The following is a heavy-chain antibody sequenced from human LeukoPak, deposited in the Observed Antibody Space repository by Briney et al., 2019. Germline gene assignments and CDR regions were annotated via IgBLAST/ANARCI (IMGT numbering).Heavy chain of an antibody. Sequence: ASVKVYSKASGYTFTSYDINWVLPATGQCLDFRGWMNPNSGNTGYAQKFQGRVTMTRNTSISTAYMELSSLRSEGTAVYYCARGGLYSGSYYYWGQGTLVTVSS. CDR1: GYTFTSYD. CDR3: ARGGLYSGSYYY. J-gene: IGHJ4*02. V-gene: IGHV1-8*01. CDR2: MNPNSGNT. D-gene: IGHD1-26*01.